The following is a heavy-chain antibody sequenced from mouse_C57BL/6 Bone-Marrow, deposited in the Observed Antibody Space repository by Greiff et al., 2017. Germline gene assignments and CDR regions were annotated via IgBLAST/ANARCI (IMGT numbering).Heavy chain of an antibody. Sequence: QVQLQQPGAELVMPGASVKLSCKASGYTFTSYWMHWVKQRPGQGLEWIGEIDPSDRYTNYNQKFKGKATLTVDKSSSTAYMQLSRLTSEDSAVYYGARSDYYDDSNNFDYWGRGTALTVSS. CDR2: IDPSDRYT. J-gene: IGHJ2*01. CDR3: ARSDYYDDSNNFDY. CDR1: GYTFTSYW. D-gene: IGHD1-1*01. V-gene: IGHV1-69*01.